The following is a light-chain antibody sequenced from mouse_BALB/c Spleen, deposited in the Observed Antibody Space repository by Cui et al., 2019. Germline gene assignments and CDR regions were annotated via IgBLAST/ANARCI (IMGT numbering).Light chain of an antibody. CDR3: LPYKEFPDT. Sequence: DIKMTQSPSSMYASLGERVTITCKGRQDINSYLSWVQQKPGKIPMILMFRANRLIGGGPSKFRGHGSGQDYSLTIHSLEYENIGIYFFLPYKEFPDTFGGGTKPEIK. V-gene: IGKV14-111*01. CDR1: QDINSY. J-gene: IGKJ2*01. CDR2: RAN.